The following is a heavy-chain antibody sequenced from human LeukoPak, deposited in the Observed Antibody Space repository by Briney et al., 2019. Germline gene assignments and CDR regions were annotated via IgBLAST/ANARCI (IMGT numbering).Heavy chain of an antibody. CDR3: ARERGSSWYYNRRSYFDY. D-gene: IGHD6-13*01. Sequence: PGGSLRLSCAASGFTFSDYYMSWIRQAPGKGLEWVSYISSSGSTIYYADSVKGRFTISRDNAKNSLYLQMNSLRAEDTAVYYCARERGSSWYYNRRSYFDYWGQGTLVTVSS. CDR1: GFTFSDYY. J-gene: IGHJ4*02. CDR2: ISSSGSTI. V-gene: IGHV3-11*04.